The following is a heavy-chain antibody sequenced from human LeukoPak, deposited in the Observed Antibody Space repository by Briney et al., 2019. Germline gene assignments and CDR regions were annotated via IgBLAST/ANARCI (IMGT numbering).Heavy chain of an antibody. CDR1: GYTLTSYD. Sequence: GASVKVSCKASGYTLTSYDINWVRQATGQGLEWMGWMNPNRGNTGYAQKFQGRVTMTRNTSISTAYMELSSLRSEDTAVYYCARGHRHYGDYTVLGYWGQGTLVTVSS. CDR3: ARGHRHYGDYTVLGY. V-gene: IGHV1-8*01. D-gene: IGHD4-17*01. J-gene: IGHJ4*02. CDR2: MNPNRGNT.